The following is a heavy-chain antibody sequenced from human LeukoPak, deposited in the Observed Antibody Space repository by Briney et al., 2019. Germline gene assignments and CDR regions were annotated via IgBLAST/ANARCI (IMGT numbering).Heavy chain of an antibody. CDR1: GGTFSSYA. CDR2: IIPIFGTA. D-gene: IGHD2-2*02. V-gene: IGHV1-69*05. J-gene: IGHJ4*02. CDR3: ARVPPDCSSTSCYSY. Sequence: ASVKVSCKASGGTFSSYAISSVRQAPGQGLEWMGGIIPIFGTANYAQKFQGRVTITTDESTSTAYMELSSLRSEDTAVYYCARVPPDCSSTSCYSYWGQGTLVTVSS.